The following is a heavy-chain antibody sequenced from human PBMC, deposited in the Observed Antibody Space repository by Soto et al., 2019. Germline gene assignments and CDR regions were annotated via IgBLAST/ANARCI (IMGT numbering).Heavy chain of an antibody. D-gene: IGHD4-4*01. J-gene: IGHJ4*02. CDR3: ARSFPSLYSNQLFDY. CDR1: GGSISSSSYY. CDR2: IYYSGST. Sequence: SETLSLTCTVSGGSISSSSYYWGWIRQPPGKGLEWIGSIYYSGSTYYNPSLKSRVTISVDTSKNQFSLKLSSVTAADTAVYYCARSFPSLYSNQLFDYWGQGTLVTVSS. V-gene: IGHV4-39*01.